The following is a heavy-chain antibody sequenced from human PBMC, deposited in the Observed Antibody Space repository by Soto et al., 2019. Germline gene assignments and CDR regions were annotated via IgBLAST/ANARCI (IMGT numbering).Heavy chain of an antibody. D-gene: IGHD4-17*01. CDR2: IHNSGSP. J-gene: IGHJ4*02. CDR3: ARGSTTEKVDS. Sequence: SETLSLTCPLFGAPSFNSRSCCRWIRQSPGKGLEWIGHIHNSGSPYNNPSLKGRVTISADTSKNQFSLKLTSVTAADTAVYYCARGSTTEKVDSWGQGTLVTVS. V-gene: IGHV4-30-4*01. CDR1: GAPSFNSRSC.